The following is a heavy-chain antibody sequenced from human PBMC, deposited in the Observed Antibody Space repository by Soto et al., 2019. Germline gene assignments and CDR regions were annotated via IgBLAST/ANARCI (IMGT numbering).Heavy chain of an antibody. CDR1: GFTFSNAW. J-gene: IGHJ6*02. D-gene: IGHD3-3*01. Sequence: PGGSLRLSCAASGFTFSNAWMSWVRQAPGKGLEWVGRIKSKTDGGTTDYAAPVKGRFTISRDDSKNTLYLQMNSLKTEDTAVYYCTTDGQGYDFWSGYHYYYGMDVWGQGTTVTVSS. CDR2: IKSKTDGGTT. V-gene: IGHV3-15*01. CDR3: TTDGQGYDFWSGYHYYYGMDV.